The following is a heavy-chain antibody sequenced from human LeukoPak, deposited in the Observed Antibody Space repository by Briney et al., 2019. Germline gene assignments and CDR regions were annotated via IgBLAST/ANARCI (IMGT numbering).Heavy chain of an antibody. D-gene: IGHD2-2*01. Sequence: PGGSLRLSCAASGFTFSSYYMSWVRQAPGKGLEWVANIKQDGSEKYYVDSVKGRFTISRDNAKNSLSLQMNSLRAEDSAVYYCATLGYCSSVSCSRAWFDYWGQGTLITVHS. CDR3: ATLGYCSSVSCSRAWFDY. CDR1: GFTFSSYY. CDR2: IKQDGSEK. V-gene: IGHV3-7*01. J-gene: IGHJ5*01.